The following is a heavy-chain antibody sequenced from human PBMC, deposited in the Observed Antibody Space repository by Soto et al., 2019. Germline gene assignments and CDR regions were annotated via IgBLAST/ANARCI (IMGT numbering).Heavy chain of an antibody. D-gene: IGHD3-3*01. J-gene: IGHJ5*02. Sequence: QVQLVQSGAEVKKPGASVKVSCKASGYTFTSYAMHWVRQAPGQRLEWMGWINAGNGNTKYSQKFQGRVTITRDPSASTAYMELSSLRSEDTAVYYCARDRKGYYDFWSGYRSDWFDPWGQGTLVTVSS. CDR2: INAGNGNT. CDR1: GYTFTSYA. V-gene: IGHV1-3*01. CDR3: ARDRKGYYDFWSGYRSDWFDP.